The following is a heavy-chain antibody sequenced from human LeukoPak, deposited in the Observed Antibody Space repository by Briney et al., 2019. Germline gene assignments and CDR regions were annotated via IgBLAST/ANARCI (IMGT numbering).Heavy chain of an antibody. V-gene: IGHV3-20*04. J-gene: IGHJ4*02. CDR3: ARDSFSGSSLDY. Sequence: GGSLRLSCAASGFTFDEYGMGWVRQAPGKGLEWVSSINWDGGSTAYAHSVQGRFTISRDNAKNSLHLQIKSLRAEDTALYYCARDSFSGSSLDYWGRGTLVTVSS. CDR2: INWDGGST. CDR1: GFTFDEYG. D-gene: IGHD1-26*01.